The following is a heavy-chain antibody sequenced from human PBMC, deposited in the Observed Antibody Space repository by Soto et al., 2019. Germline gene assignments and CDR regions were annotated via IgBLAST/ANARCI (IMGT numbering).Heavy chain of an antibody. CDR1: CGSLSNYY. J-gene: IGHJ4*02. CDR2: IYYSGST. D-gene: IGHD6-19*01. CDR3: ARARGSVFDY. Sequence: SETPSLTRTFSCGSLSNYYRSCIRQPPGKGLEWIGYIYYSGSTNYNPSLKSRVTISVDTSKNQFSLKLSSVTAADTAVYYCARARGSVFDYWGQGTLVTVSS. V-gene: IGHV4-59*01.